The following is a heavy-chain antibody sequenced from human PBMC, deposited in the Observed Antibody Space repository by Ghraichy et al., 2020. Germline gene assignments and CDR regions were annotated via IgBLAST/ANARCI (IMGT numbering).Heavy chain of an antibody. D-gene: IGHD6-13*01. J-gene: IGHJ4*02. CDR2: TYYRSKWYN. Sequence: SQTLSLTCAISGDSVSSNSVVWNWIRQSPSRGLEWLGRTYYRSKWYNDYAVSVKSRITINPDTSKNQFSLQLNSVTPEDTAVYYCARNLAATGACYFDYWGQGTLVTVSS. CDR1: GDSVSSNSVV. CDR3: ARNLAATGACYFDY. V-gene: IGHV6-1*01.